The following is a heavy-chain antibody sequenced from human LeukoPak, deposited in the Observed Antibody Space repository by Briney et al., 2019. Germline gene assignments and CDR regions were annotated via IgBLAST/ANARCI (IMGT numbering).Heavy chain of an antibody. CDR3: ARVLDNSSSRYQSLKY. CDR2: ISAGGGSP. J-gene: IGHJ4*02. V-gene: IGHV3-23*01. Sequence: PGGSLRLSCAASGFTFSNYAMSWVRQAPGKGLEWVSGISAGGGSPYSADSVKGRFTISRDNSKNTLYMQMNSLRAEDTAVYYCARVLDNSSSRYQSLKYWGQGTLVTVSS. D-gene: IGHD6-25*01. CDR1: GFTFSNYA.